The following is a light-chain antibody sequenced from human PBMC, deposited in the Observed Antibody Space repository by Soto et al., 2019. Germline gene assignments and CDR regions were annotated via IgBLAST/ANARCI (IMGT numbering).Light chain of an antibody. CDR3: QQRTNWRIT. CDR1: QSVRSRY. V-gene: IGKV3D-20*02. J-gene: IGKJ5*01. Sequence: EIVLTQSPGTLSLSPGERATLSCRASQSVRSRYLAWYQQKPGQAPRLLIYGASTRATGISARFSGSGSGTDFTLTISSLEPEDFAVYYCQQRTNWRITFGQGTRLEI. CDR2: GAS.